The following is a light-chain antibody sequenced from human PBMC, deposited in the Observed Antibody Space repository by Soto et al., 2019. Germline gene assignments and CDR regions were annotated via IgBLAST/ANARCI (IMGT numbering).Light chain of an antibody. Sequence: EIVMTQSPATLSVSLGERATLSCRASQSVSSNLAWYQQKPGQAPRLLIYGASTRATGIPARFSGSGSGTEFTLTISSLQSEDFAVYYCQQYNNWPPWTFGQGTKV. CDR2: GAS. CDR3: QQYNNWPPWT. CDR1: QSVSSN. V-gene: IGKV3-15*01. J-gene: IGKJ1*01.